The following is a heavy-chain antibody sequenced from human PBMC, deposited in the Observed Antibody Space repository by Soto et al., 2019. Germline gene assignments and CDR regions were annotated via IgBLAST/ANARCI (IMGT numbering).Heavy chain of an antibody. D-gene: IGHD6-25*01. CDR2: INPNSGGT. V-gene: IGHV1-2*02. Sequence: QVQLVQSGAEVKKPGASVKVSCKASGYTFTGYYMHWVRQAPGQGLEWMGWINPNSGGTNYAQKFQGRVTITADESTSTAYMELSSLRSEDTAVYYCARDQQRYSFDHWGQGTLVTVSS. CDR1: GYTFTGYY. CDR3: ARDQQRYSFDH. J-gene: IGHJ4*02.